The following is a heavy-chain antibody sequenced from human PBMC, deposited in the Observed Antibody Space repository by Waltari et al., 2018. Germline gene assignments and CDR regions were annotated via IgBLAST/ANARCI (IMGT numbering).Heavy chain of an antibody. V-gene: IGHV3-9*01. CDR1: GFTFDDYA. J-gene: IGHJ4*02. CDR2: ISWNSGSI. CDR3: AKEMSGSGSYYDY. D-gene: IGHD3-10*01. Sequence: EVQLVESGGGLVQPGRSLRLSCAASGFTFDDYAMHWVRQAPGKGLEWVSGISWNSGSIGYADSVKGRFTISRDNAKNSLYLQMNSLRAEDTALYYCAKEMSGSGSYYDYWGQGTLVTVSS.